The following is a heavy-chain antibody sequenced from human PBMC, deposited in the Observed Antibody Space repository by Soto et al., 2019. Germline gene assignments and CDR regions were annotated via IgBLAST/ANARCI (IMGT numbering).Heavy chain of an antibody. CDR1: GGSISSYY. CDR3: ARDIEVNWFAP. J-gene: IGHJ5*02. Sequence: PSETLSLTCTVSGGSISSYYWSWIRQPPGKGLEWIGYIYYSGSTNYNPSLKSRVTISVDTSKNQFSLKLSSVTAADTAVYYCARDIEVNWFAPWGQGTLVTVSS. V-gene: IGHV4-59*01. CDR2: IYYSGST. D-gene: IGHD6-19*01.